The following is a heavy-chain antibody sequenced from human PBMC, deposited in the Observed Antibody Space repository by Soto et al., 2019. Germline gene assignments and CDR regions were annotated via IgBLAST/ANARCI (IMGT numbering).Heavy chain of an antibody. J-gene: IGHJ6*02. Sequence: QVQLVQSGAEVKRPGSSVKVSCKAAGDMFRNSAFTWVRQAPGQGLAWMGVSIPLFRKTDVAQKFQGRVNLTADESTSSLYMEVSSVTSEDTAVYYCARALLYNGDANIFFFCGLDVWGQGPTITVS. V-gene: IGHV1-69*01. D-gene: IGHD1-1*01. CDR1: GDMFRNSA. CDR3: ARALLYNGDANIFFFCGLDV. CDR2: SIPLFRKT.